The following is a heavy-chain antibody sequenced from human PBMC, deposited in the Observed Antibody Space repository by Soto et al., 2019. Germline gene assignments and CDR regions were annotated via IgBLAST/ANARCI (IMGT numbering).Heavy chain of an antibody. CDR2: INTYTGMT. CDR1: GYTFINYH. V-gene: IGHV1-18*01. D-gene: IGHD5-12*01. J-gene: IGHJ4*02. CDR3: AKSPRGEMATD. Sequence: QVKLVQSGGEVKKPGASVTVSCKASGYTFINYHITWVRQAPGQGLEWMAWINTYTGMTDYAQRFQGRVTMTRDTSTSTAYMELRNLGSDDTAVYFCAKSPRGEMATDWGQGTLVTVSS.